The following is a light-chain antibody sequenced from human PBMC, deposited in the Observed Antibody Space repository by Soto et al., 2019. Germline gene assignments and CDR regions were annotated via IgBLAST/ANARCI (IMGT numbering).Light chain of an antibody. CDR2: AAS. CDR1: QSISSY. Sequence: DIQMTQSPSSLSASVGDRVTITCRASQSISSYLNWYQQKPGKDPTLLIYAASSLQSGVPSRFSGSGSRTDFTRTTSSLQPEDCETYYCQQSYSTPTWTFGQGTKVEIK. CDR3: QQSYSTPTWT. J-gene: IGKJ1*01. V-gene: IGKV1-39*01.